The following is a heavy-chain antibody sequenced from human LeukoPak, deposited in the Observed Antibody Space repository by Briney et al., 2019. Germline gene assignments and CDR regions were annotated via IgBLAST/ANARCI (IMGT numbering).Heavy chain of an antibody. Sequence: KTSETLSLTCTVSGGSISSSSYYWGWIRQPPGKGLEWIGSIYYSGSTYYNPSLKSRVTISVDTSKNQFSLKLSSVTAADTAVYYCARWVGKYGSGSYIYYYYYMDVWGKGTTVTISS. D-gene: IGHD3-10*01. V-gene: IGHV4-39*07. CDR1: GGSISSSSYY. J-gene: IGHJ6*03. CDR2: IYYSGST. CDR3: ARWVGKYGSGSYIYYYYYMDV.